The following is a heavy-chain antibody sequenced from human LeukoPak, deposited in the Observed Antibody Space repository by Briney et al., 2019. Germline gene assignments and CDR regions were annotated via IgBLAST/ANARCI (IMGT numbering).Heavy chain of an antibody. Sequence: GASVKVSCKASGYTFTSYYMNWVRQAPGQGLEWMGIINPSGGSTSYAQKFQGRVTMTRDTSTSTVYMELSSLRSEDTAVYYCSRETPDRHDKIENWGQGTLVTVSS. CDR1: GYTFTSYY. V-gene: IGHV1-46*01. D-gene: IGHD3-22*01. CDR3: SRETPDRHDKIEN. CDR2: INPSGGST. J-gene: IGHJ1*01.